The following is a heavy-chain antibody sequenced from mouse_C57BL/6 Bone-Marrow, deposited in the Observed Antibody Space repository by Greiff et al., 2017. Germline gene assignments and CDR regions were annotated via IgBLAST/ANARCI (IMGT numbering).Heavy chain of an antibody. D-gene: IGHD1-1*01. V-gene: IGHV1-76*01. CDR1: GYTFTDYY. Sequence: QVTLKESGAELVRPGASVKLSCKASGYTFTDYYINWVKQRPGQGLEWIARIYPGSGNTYYNEKFKGKATLTAEKSSSTAYMQLSSLTSEDSAVYFCATGYYGSRGDFDYWGQGTTLTVSS. J-gene: IGHJ2*01. CDR2: IYPGSGNT. CDR3: ATGYYGSRGDFDY.